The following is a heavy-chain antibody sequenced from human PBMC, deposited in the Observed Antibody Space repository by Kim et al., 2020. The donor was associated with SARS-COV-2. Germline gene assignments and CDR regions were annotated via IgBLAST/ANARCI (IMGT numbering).Heavy chain of an antibody. CDR3: ARDGQQPVRGGMDV. Sequence: ADSVKGRFLITRDNTKHTLYLQMNSLRAEDTAVYYCARDGQQPVRGGMDVWGQGTTVTVSS. V-gene: IGHV3-30*07. J-gene: IGHJ6*02. D-gene: IGHD6-13*01.